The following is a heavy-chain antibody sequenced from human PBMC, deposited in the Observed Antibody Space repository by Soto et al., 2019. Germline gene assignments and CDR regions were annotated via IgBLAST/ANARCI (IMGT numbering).Heavy chain of an antibody. CDR1: GFTSISSA. CDR2: IVLGSGNT. V-gene: IGHV1-58*01. Sequence: SVKVSCKASGFTSISSAVQWVRQLRGQRLEWIGWIVLGSGNTNYAQKFQERVTITRDMSTTTAYMELSSLRSEDTAVYYCAAVGLYPDAFDIWGQGTVVTVS. CDR3: AAVGLYPDAFDI. J-gene: IGHJ3*02. D-gene: IGHD3-16*02.